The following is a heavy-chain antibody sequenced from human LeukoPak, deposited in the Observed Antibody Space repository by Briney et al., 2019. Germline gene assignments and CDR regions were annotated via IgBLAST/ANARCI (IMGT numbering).Heavy chain of an antibody. J-gene: IGHJ4*02. CDR3: AKDPYYYGSGSYWYD. CDR1: GFTFSSYA. D-gene: IGHD3-10*01. Sequence: GGSLRLSCAASGFTFSSYAMHWVRQAPGKGLEWVAVISYDGSNKYYADSVKGRFTISRDNSKNTLYLQMNSLRAEDTAVYYCAKDPYYYGSGSYWYDWGQGTLVTVSS. CDR2: ISYDGSNK. V-gene: IGHV3-30-3*01.